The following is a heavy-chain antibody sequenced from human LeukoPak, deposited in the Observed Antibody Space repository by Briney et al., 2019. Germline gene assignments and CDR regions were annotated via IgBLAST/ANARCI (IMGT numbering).Heavy chain of an antibody. CDR3: ARRSYSHDAFDI. CDR1: GFTFSTYS. D-gene: IGHD2-21*01. Sequence: PGGSLRLSCAASGFTFSTYSMNWVRRAPGKGLEWVSYISSSSTTIYFADSVKGRFTISRDNAKNSLYLQMNSLRAEDTAVYHCARRSYSHDAFDIWGHGTMVTVSS. V-gene: IGHV3-48*01. CDR2: ISSSSTTI. J-gene: IGHJ3*02.